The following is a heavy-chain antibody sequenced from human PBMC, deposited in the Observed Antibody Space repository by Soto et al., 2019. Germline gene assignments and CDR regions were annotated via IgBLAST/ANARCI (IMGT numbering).Heavy chain of an antibody. Sequence: QVQLVQSGAEVKKPGSTVKVSCKASGYTFTSSYIHWVRQAPGQGLEWMGIIKPSGGSATYAQMFQGRVTLTTDTSTSTVYMELSSLTSEDTAMYYCARGLYSSSYYMWGQGTLGTVSS. CDR3: ARGLYSSSYYM. D-gene: IGHD3-22*01. CDR2: IKPSGGSA. J-gene: IGHJ4*02. CDR1: GYTFTSSY. V-gene: IGHV1-46*01.